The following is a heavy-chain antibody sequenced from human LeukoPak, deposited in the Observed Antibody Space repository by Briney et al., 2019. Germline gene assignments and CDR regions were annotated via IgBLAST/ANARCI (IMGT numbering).Heavy chain of an antibody. J-gene: IGHJ6*03. V-gene: IGHV4-31*03. CDR3: AREASDFWSGSIKGGYYYYMDV. CDR1: GGSISSGVYY. Sequence: SETLSLTCTVSGGSISSGVYYWSWIRQHPGKGLEWIGYIYYRGSTYYNPSLKSRVTISVDTSKNQFSLKLSSVTAADTAVYYCAREASDFWSGSIKGGYYYYMDVWGKGTTVTVSS. CDR2: IYYRGST. D-gene: IGHD3-3*01.